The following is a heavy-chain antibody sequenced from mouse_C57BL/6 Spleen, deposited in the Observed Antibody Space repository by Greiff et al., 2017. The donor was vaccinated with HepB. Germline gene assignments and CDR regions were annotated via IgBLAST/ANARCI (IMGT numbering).Heavy chain of an antibody. V-gene: IGHV5-15*01. J-gene: IGHJ1*03. CDR2: ISNLAYSI. Sequence: EVQLQESGGGLVQPGGSLKLSCAASGFTFSDYGMAWVRQAPRKGPEWVAFISNLAYSIYYADTVTGRFTISRENAKNTLYLEMSSLRSEDTAMYYCARQGSSYSWYFDVWGTGTTVTVSS. CDR1: GFTFSDYG. D-gene: IGHD1-1*01. CDR3: ARQGSSYSWYFDV.